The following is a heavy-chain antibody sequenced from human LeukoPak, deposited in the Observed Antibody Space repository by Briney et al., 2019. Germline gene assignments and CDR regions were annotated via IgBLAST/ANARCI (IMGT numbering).Heavy chain of an antibody. CDR2: IYYRART. Sequence: SETPSLTCTVSGDSITSGGFYWSWIRQHPGRGLEWIGYIYYRARTYYNPSLKSRVIVSLDTSKNQFSLSLRSVTAADTAVYYCARDSSGRYYFDHWGRGILVTVSS. J-gene: IGHJ4*02. CDR3: ARDSSGRYYFDH. D-gene: IGHD3-22*01. CDR1: GDSITSGGFY. V-gene: IGHV4-31*03.